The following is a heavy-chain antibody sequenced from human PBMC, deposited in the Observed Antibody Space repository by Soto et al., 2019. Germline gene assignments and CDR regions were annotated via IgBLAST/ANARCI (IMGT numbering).Heavy chain of an antibody. CDR2: TYYRSKWYT. V-gene: IGHV6-1*01. CDR1: GDKVSSTSAG. D-gene: IGHD5-18*01. CDR3: ARDQDTVYDY. J-gene: IGHJ4*02. Sequence: TLSLTCAISGDKVSSTSAGWDWIRQSPSRGLEWLGRTYYRSKWYTDYEVSVKSRITINADTSKNQFSLQLNSVTPEDTAVYYCARDQDTVYDYWGQGTLVTVSS.